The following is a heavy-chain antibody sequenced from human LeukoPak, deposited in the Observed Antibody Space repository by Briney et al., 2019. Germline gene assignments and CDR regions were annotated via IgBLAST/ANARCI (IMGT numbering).Heavy chain of an antibody. D-gene: IGHD6-13*01. V-gene: IGHV1-2*06. CDR3: ARGRVSSSWQFDY. Sequence: ASVKVSCKASGGTFSSYAISWVRQAPGQGLEWMGRINPNSGGTNYAQKFQGRVTMTRDTSISTAYMELSRLRSDDTAVYYCARGRVSSSWQFDYWGQGTLVTVSS. J-gene: IGHJ4*02. CDR1: GGTFSSYA. CDR2: INPNSGGT.